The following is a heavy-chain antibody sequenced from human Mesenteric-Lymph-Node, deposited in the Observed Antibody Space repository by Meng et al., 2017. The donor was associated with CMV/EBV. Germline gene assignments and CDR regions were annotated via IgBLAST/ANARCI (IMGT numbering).Heavy chain of an antibody. V-gene: IGHV3-15*01. Sequence: GESLKISCAASGFTFRSYGMSWVRRAPGKGLEWVGRIKSKTDGGTTDYAAPVKGRFTISRDDSKNTLYLQMNSLKTEDTAVYYCTTGLLLDYWGQGTLVTVSS. CDR1: GFTFRSYG. CDR3: TTGLLLDY. D-gene: IGHD2-21*02. CDR2: IKSKTDGGTT. J-gene: IGHJ4*02.